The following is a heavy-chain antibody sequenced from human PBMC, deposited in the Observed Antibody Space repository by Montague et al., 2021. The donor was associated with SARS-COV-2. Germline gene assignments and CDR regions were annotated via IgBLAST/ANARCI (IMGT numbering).Heavy chain of an antibody. D-gene: IGHD2-15*01. V-gene: IGHV4-59*08. CDR3: ARHYSATLPAVY. J-gene: IGHJ4*02. Sequence: KNNPSLTSRVIMSVDTSKNQFSLKVNSVTAADTAVYYCARHYSATLPAVYWGQGTLVTVSS.